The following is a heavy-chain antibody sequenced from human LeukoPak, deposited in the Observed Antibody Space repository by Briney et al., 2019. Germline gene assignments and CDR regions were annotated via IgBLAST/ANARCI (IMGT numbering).Heavy chain of an antibody. Sequence: PSETLSLTCTVSGGSISSYYWSWIRQPAGKGLEWIGRIYTSGSTNYNPSLKSRVTMSVDTSKNQFSLKLSSVTAADTAVYYCARDSLYSGSVEPLGYWGQGILVIVSS. CDR3: ARDSLYSGSVEPLGY. V-gene: IGHV4-4*07. CDR2: IYTSGST. J-gene: IGHJ4*02. D-gene: IGHD3-10*01. CDR1: GGSISSYY.